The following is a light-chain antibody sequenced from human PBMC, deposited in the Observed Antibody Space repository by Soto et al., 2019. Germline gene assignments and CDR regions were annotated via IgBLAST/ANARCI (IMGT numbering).Light chain of an antibody. Sequence: IVLPQSPSTLSLSPGERAPLSCRASQSVSNNYLAWYQQKPGQAPRLLIYGASNRATGIPDRFSGSGSGTDFTLTISRLEPEDFAVYYCQQYGSSGTFGQGTKVDIK. J-gene: IGKJ1*01. V-gene: IGKV3-20*01. CDR3: QQYGSSGT. CDR2: GAS. CDR1: QSVSNNY.